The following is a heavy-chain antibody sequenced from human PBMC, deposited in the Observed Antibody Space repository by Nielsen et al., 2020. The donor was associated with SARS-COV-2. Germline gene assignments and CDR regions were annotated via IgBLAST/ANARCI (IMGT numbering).Heavy chain of an antibody. CDR2: ISWNSGSI. Sequence: SLKISCAASGFTFDDYAMHWVRQAPGKGLEWVSGISWNSGSIGYADSVKGRFTISRDNAKNSLYLQMNSLRAEDTALYYCAKLADYGIDYWGQGTLFTVSS. J-gene: IGHJ4*02. CDR1: GFTFDDYA. V-gene: IGHV3-9*01. CDR3: AKLADYGIDY. D-gene: IGHD4-17*01.